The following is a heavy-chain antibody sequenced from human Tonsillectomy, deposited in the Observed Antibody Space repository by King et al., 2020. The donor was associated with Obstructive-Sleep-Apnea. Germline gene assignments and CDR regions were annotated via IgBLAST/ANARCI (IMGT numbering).Heavy chain of an antibody. CDR2: ISSSGGST. CDR3: ANPLPWVQVDSSFGDY. Sequence: VQLVESGGGLVQPGGSLRLSCAASGFTFSSYGMSWVRQAPGKGLEWVSAISSSGGSTYYADSVKGRFTISRDNSKNTLYLQMNSLRAEDTAVYYCANPLPWVQVDSSFGDYWGQGTLVIVSS. J-gene: IGHJ4*02. D-gene: IGHD3-22*01. CDR1: GFTFSSYG. V-gene: IGHV3-23*04.